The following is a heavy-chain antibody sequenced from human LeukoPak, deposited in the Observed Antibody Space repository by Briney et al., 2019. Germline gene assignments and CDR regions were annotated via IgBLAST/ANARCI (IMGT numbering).Heavy chain of an antibody. D-gene: IGHD3-22*01. CDR2: INPNSGGT. J-gene: IGHJ4*02. V-gene: IGHV1-2*06. CDR3: ARTYYYDSSGYPPFDY. Sequence: ASVKVSCKASVYTFSGYYMHWVRQAPGQGLEWMGRINPNSGGTNYAQKFQGRVTITRDTSISTAYMELSRLRSDDTAVYYCARTYYYDSSGYPPFDYWGQGTLVTVSS. CDR1: VYTFSGYY.